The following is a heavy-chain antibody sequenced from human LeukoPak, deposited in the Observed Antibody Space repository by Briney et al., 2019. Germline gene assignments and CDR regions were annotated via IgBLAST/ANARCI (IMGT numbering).Heavy chain of an antibody. Sequence: GRSLRLSCAASGFTFGSYAMHWVRQAPGKGLEWVAVISYDGSNKYYADSVKGRFTISRDNSKNTLYLQMNSLRAEDTAVYYCARDRPHYDILTGDYYYYYGMDVWGQGTTVTVSS. CDR1: GFTFGSYA. CDR3: ARDRPHYDILTGDYYYYYGMDV. V-gene: IGHV3-30-3*01. J-gene: IGHJ6*02. CDR2: ISYDGSNK. D-gene: IGHD3-9*01.